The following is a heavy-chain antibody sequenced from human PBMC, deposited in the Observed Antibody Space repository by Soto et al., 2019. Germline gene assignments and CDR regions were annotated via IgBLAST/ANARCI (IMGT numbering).Heavy chain of an antibody. J-gene: IGHJ4*02. CDR3: AKERKVTTYSTRGYYFDY. V-gene: IGHV3-23*01. D-gene: IGHD4-17*01. CDR1: EFHLSCYS. CDR2: ISGSGGST. Sequence: GGSLILSCAASEFHLSCYSMSWVRQATGEGVEWVSAISGSGGSTYYADSVKGRFTIPRDNSKNTLYLQMNSLRAEDTAVYYCAKERKVTTYSTRGYYFDYWGQGTLVTVSS.